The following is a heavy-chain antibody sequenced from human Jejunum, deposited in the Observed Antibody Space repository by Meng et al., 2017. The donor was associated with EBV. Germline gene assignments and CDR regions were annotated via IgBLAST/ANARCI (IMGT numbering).Heavy chain of an antibody. CDR2: FDPEDGET. J-gene: IGHJ4*02. V-gene: IGHV1-24*01. Sequence: QGQVGQSGAEVKKPGASVKVSCKVSGYSLTELSMHWVRQAPGKGLEWMGGFDPEDGETIYAQKFQGRVTMTEDTSTDTAYMELSSLRSEDTAVYYCATAHGFTIFGVAYYFDYWGQGTLVTVSS. CDR1: GYSLTELS. D-gene: IGHD3-3*01. CDR3: ATAHGFTIFGVAYYFDY.